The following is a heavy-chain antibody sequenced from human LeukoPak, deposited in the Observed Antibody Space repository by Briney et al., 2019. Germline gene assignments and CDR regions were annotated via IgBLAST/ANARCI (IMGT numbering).Heavy chain of an antibody. J-gene: IGHJ4*02. CDR3: ARVRFLEWLLRYYFDY. CDR2: IYYSGST. V-gene: IGHV4-59*12. CDR1: GGSISGSS. D-gene: IGHD3-3*01. Sequence: SETLSLTCTVSGGSISGSSWSSIRQPPRKGLEWIGYIYYSGSTNYNPSLKSRVTISVDTSKNQFSLKLSSVTAADTAVYYCARVRFLEWLLRYYFDYWGQGTLVTVSS.